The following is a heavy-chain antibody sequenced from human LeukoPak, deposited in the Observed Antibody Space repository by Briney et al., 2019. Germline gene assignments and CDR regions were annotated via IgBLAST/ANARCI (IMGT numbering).Heavy chain of an antibody. CDR3: ARGSVRGEFDP. J-gene: IGHJ5*02. Sequence: PSETLSLTCTVSGGSISSYYWSWIRQPAGKGLEWIGRTYTSGSPTYNPSLKSRVTLSLDTSKNQFSLRLNSVTAADTAVYSCARGSVRGEFDPWGQGTLVTVSS. D-gene: IGHD3-10*01. V-gene: IGHV4-4*07. CDR2: TYTSGSP. CDR1: GGSISSYY.